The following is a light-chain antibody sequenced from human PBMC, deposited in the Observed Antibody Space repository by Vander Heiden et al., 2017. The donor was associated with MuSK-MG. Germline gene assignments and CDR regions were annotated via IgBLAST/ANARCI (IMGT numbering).Light chain of an antibody. Sequence: IQMTQSPFSLSASVGDRVTITCRASQDIRNDLGWYQQKPGKAPKLLIYAASSLQSGVPSRFSGSGSGTDFTLTISSLQPEDFATYYCPQDDNSPITFGGGTKVDIK. CDR3: PQDDNSPIT. CDR1: QDIRND. V-gene: IGKV1-6*01. CDR2: AAS. J-gene: IGKJ4*01.